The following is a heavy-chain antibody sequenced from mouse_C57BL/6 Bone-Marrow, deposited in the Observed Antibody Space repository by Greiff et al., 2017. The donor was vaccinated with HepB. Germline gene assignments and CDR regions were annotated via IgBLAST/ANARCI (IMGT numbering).Heavy chain of an antibody. D-gene: IGHD1-1*01. Sequence: EVQLVESGGGLVQPGGSLSLSCAASGFTFTDYYMSWVRQPPGKALEWLGFIRNKANGYTTEYSASVKGRFTISRDNSQSILYLQMNALRAEDSATYYCARPNYDGSSYDYAMDYWGQGTSVTVSS. V-gene: IGHV7-3*01. CDR1: GFTFTDYY. CDR2: IRNKANGYTT. CDR3: ARPNYDGSSYDYAMDY. J-gene: IGHJ4*01.